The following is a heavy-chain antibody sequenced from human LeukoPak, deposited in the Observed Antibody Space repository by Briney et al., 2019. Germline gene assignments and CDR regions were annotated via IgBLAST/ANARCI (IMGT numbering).Heavy chain of an antibody. Sequence: GGSLRLSCAASGFTFSSYGMHWVGQAPGKGLEWVSVIWYDGSNKYFADSVKGRFTISRDNSKNTLYLQMNSLRAEDTAVYYCAKDHRRSSYYYYMDVWGKGTTVTVSS. CDR1: GFTFSSYG. CDR2: IWYDGSNK. V-gene: IGHV3-33*06. J-gene: IGHJ6*03. D-gene: IGHD6-6*01. CDR3: AKDHRRSSYYYYMDV.